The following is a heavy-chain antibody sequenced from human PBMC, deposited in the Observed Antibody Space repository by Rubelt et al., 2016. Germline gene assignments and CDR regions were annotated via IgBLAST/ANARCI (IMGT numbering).Heavy chain of an antibody. D-gene: IGHD1-26*01. CDR1: GYTFTSYS. Sequence: EVKKPGASVKVSCKASGYTFTSYSMHWVRQAPGQKLEWMGWINAGNGNTKYSQKFQGRVNITRDTSASTAYMELSSLTSEDTAVYYCARDHSGSYSFDFWGQGTLVTVSS. CDR3: ARDHSGSYSFDF. CDR2: INAGNGNT. V-gene: IGHV1-3*01. J-gene: IGHJ4*02.